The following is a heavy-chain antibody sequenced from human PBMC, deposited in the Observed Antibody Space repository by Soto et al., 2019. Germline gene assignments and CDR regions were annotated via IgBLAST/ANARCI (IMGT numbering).Heavy chain of an antibody. J-gene: IGHJ6*03. D-gene: IGHD3-16*01. Sequence: ASGKVSCKASGYTFTSYGISWVRQAPGQGLEWMGWISAYNGNTNYAQKLQGRVTMTTDTSTSTAYMELRSLRSDDTAVYYCARRVTFGDRGYYYMDVWGKGTTVTVSS. CDR3: ARRVTFGDRGYYYMDV. V-gene: IGHV1-18*01. CDR1: GYTFTSYG. CDR2: ISAYNGNT.